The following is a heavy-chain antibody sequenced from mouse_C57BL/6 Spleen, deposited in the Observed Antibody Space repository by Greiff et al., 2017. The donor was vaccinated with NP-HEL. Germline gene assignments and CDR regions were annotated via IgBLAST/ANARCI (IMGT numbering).Heavy chain of an antibody. D-gene: IGHD2-5*01. CDR2: INPSNGGT. J-gene: IGHJ4*01. CDR1: GYTFTSYW. CDR3: ARRGYSNYGGFYAMDY. Sequence: QVQLQQPGTELVKPGASVKLSCKASGYTFTSYWMHWVKQRPGQGLEWIGNINPSNGGTNYNEKFKSKATLTVDKSSSTAYMQLSSLTSEDSAVYYCARRGYSNYGGFYAMDYWGQGTSVTVSS. V-gene: IGHV1-53*01.